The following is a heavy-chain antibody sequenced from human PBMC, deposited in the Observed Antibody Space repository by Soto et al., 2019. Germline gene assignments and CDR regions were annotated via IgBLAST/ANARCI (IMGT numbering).Heavy chain of an antibody. CDR2: NYHSGST. V-gene: IGHV4-4*02. Sequence: QVQLQESGPGLVKPSGTLSLTCAVSGDSISSNNWWSWVRQPPGKGLEWIGENYHSGSTNYNPSLESRVTISVDKATNQFSLKLTSVTAGDTAVYYFAGGSSLYGGWLDQWGQGTLVTVSS. CDR1: GDSISSNNW. CDR3: AGGSSLYGGWLDQ. J-gene: IGHJ4*02. D-gene: IGHD3-10*02.